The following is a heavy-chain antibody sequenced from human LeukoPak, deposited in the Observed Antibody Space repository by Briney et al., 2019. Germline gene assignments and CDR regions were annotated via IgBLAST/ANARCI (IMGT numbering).Heavy chain of an antibody. J-gene: IGHJ4*02. CDR1: GGSISSNRYY. D-gene: IGHD5-18*01. Sequence: PSETLSLTCTVSGGSISSNRYYWGWSRQPPGMGLEWIGSIYYSGSTYCNPSLKSRVTISVDTSKNQFSLKLSSVTAADTAVYYCARDWRYSFPFDYWGQGTLVTVSS. CDR2: IYYSGST. V-gene: IGHV4-39*07. CDR3: ARDWRYSFPFDY.